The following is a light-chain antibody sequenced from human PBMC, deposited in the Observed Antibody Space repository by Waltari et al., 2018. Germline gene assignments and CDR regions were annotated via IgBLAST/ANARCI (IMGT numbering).Light chain of an antibody. CDR1: SSAVGNYHR. V-gene: IGLV2-23*02. CDR2: EIN. J-gene: IGLJ2*01. Sequence: QSALTQPASVSGSPGQSLTIPCTGTSSAVGNYHRVSWYQKNPGKAPQLIIYEINMRPSGISNRFSGSKSGNTASLTISGLQAEDEADYYCCSYVTGGTLVFGGGTRLTVL. CDR3: CSYVTGGTLV.